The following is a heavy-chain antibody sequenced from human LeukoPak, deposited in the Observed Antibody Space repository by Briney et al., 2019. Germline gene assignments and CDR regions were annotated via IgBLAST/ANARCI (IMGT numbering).Heavy chain of an antibody. CDR3: AKSGNVLLWFGELFTMDV. V-gene: IGHV3-23*01. J-gene: IGHJ6*02. CDR1: GFTFNNYP. Sequence: GGSLRLSCAASGFTFNNYPMTWVRQPPGKGLEWVSGISDSGDVTYYTDSVKGRFAVSRDNSKNTLYLQMNSLRAEDTAVYYCAKSGNVLLWFGELFTMDVWGQGTTVTVSS. D-gene: IGHD3-10*01. CDR2: ISDSGDVT.